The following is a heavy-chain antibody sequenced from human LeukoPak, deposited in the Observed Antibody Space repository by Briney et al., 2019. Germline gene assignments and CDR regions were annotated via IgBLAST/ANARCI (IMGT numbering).Heavy chain of an antibody. D-gene: IGHD6-19*01. J-gene: IGHJ5*02. CDR1: GFTFSSYA. V-gene: IGHV3-23*01. CDR3: AKDKEYNSGSPNWFDP. CDR2: VSGSGANT. Sequence: GGSLRLSCAASGFTFSSYAKSWVRQAPGKGLEWVSAVSGSGANTYYADSVKGRFTISRDNSKNTLYLQMNSLRPEETAVYYCAKDKEYNSGSPNWFDPWGQGTLVTVSS.